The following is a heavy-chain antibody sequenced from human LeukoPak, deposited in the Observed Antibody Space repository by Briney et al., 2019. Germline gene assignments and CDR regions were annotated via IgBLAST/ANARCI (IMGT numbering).Heavy chain of an antibody. J-gene: IGHJ6*02. CDR2: INHSGST. V-gene: IGHV4-34*01. CDR1: GGSFSDYY. D-gene: IGHD2-2*01. Sequence: WETLSLTCAVYGGSFSDYYWSWIRQPPGKGLEWIGEINHSGSTNYNPSLKSRVTISVDTSKNQFSLKLSSVTAADTAVYYCASLVVVVPAAMSALSYYYGMDVWGQGTTVTVSS. CDR3: ASLVVVVPAAMSALSYYYGMDV.